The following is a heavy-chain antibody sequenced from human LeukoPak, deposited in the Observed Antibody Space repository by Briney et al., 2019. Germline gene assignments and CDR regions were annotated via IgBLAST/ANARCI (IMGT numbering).Heavy chain of an antibody. CDR1: GGTFSSYA. D-gene: IGHD6-13*01. CDR3: ARAPGERYSSSWSPLDY. J-gene: IGHJ4*02. V-gene: IGHV1-69*13. Sequence: SVKVSCKASGGTFSSYAISWVRQAPGQGLEWMGGIIPIFGTANYAQKFQGRVTITADESTSTAYMELSSLRSEDTAVYYCARAPGERYSSSWSPLDYWGQGTLVTVSS. CDR2: IIPIFGTA.